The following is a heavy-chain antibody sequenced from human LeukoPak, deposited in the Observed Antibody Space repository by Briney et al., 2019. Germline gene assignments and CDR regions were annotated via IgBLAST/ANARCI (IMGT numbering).Heavy chain of an antibody. Sequence: ASMKVSCKASGYTFTGYYMHWVRQAPGQGLEWMGWLNPNSGGTNYAQKFQGRVTMTRDMSISTAHMELSRLRSDDTAVYYCAREINYYGSGSSSDYWGQGTLVTVSS. J-gene: IGHJ4*02. CDR3: AREINYYGSGSSSDY. CDR1: GYTFTGYY. CDR2: LNPNSGGT. V-gene: IGHV1-2*02. D-gene: IGHD3-10*01.